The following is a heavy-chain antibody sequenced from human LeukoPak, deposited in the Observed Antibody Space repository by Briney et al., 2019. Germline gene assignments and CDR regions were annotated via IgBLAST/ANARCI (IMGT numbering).Heavy chain of an antibody. CDR1: GFTFDDYA. Sequence: GGSLRLSCAASGFTFDDYAMHWVRQAPGKGLEWVSGISWDSGSIVYADSVKGRFTISRDNAKNSLYLQMNSLRADDTALYYCAKDHHSDILTGYYNYFDYWGQGTLVTVSS. CDR2: ISWDSGSI. J-gene: IGHJ4*02. V-gene: IGHV3-9*01. D-gene: IGHD3-9*01. CDR3: AKDHHSDILTGYYNYFDY.